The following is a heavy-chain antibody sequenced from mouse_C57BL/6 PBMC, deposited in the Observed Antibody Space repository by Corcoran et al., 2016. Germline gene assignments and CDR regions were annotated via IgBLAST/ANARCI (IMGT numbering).Heavy chain of an antibody. CDR3: ARWHYYGSSYGWYFDV. J-gene: IGHJ1*03. Sequence: QVQLQQSGAELVRPGASVKLSCKASGYTFTSYGISWVKQRTGQGLEWIGEIYPRSGNTYYNEKFKGKATLTADKSSSTAYMELRSLTSEDSAVYFCARWHYYGSSYGWYFDVWGTGTTVTVSS. CDR2: IYPRSGNT. V-gene: IGHV1-81*01. D-gene: IGHD1-1*01. CDR1: GYTFTSYG.